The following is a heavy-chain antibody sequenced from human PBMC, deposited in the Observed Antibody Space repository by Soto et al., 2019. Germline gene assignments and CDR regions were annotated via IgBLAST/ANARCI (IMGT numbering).Heavy chain of an antibody. CDR3: AREGYDFWSGYQVGYMDV. Sequence: QVQLQESGPGLVKPSGTLSLTCAVSSGSISSSNWWSWVRQPPGKRLEWIGEIYHSGSTNYNPSLKSRVTISVDKSKNQFSLKLSSVSAADTAVYYCAREGYDFWSGYQVGYMDVWGKGTTVTVSS. D-gene: IGHD3-3*01. CDR2: IYHSGST. CDR1: SGSISSSNW. J-gene: IGHJ6*03. V-gene: IGHV4-4*02.